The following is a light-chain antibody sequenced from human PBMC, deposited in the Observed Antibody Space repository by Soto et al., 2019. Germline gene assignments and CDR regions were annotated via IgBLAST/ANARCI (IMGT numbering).Light chain of an antibody. CDR3: QQYNNWPQT. V-gene: IGKV3-15*01. CDR2: VAS. Sequence: EIVMTQAPATLSVSPGERATLSCRASQSVSSNLAWYQQKPGQAPRLLIYVASTRATGIPARFSGSGSGTEFTLTISSLKSEDFAVYYRQQYNNWPQTFGQGTKAELK. J-gene: IGKJ1*01. CDR1: QSVSSN.